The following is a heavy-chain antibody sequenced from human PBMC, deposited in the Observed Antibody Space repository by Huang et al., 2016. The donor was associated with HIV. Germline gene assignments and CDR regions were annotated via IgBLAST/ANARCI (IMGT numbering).Heavy chain of an antibody. CDR2: ISNDGSRK. CDR1: GFMFSTFG. J-gene: IGHJ4*02. Sequence: QVHLEESGGGVVQPGRPLRLSCTASGFMFSTFGIDWVRQTPGKGLEWVEGISNDGSRKYYVDSVKGRFTISRDNSKNIVYLQMNSLRPEDTAVYYCAKPSGDYEFFDFWGQGTVVTVSS. D-gene: IGHD4-17*01. V-gene: IGHV3-30*18. CDR3: AKPSGDYEFFDF.